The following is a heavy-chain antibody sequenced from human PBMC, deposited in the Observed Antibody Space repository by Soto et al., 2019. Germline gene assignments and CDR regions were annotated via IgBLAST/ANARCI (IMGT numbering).Heavy chain of an antibody. V-gene: IGHV3-21*01. CDR1: GFTFSSYS. CDR3: ARDSYYDFWSGYPSSLGNSWFDP. CDR2: ISSSSSYI. D-gene: IGHD3-3*01. Sequence: GGSLILSCAASGFTFSSYSMDWVRQAPGKGLEWVSSISSSSSYIYYADSLKGRFTISRDNAKNSLYLQMNSLRAEDTAVYYCARDSYYDFWSGYPSSLGNSWFDPWGQGTLVTVSS. J-gene: IGHJ5*02.